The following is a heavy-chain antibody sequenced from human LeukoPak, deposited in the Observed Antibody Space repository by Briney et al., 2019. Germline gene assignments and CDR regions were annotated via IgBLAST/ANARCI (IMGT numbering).Heavy chain of an antibody. D-gene: IGHD6-13*01. CDR1: GYTFTAYY. CDR3: ARGQRQQLVQGYYYYMDV. V-gene: IGHV1-2*02. CDR2: INPNSGGT. J-gene: IGHJ6*03. Sequence: ASVKVSCKASGYTFTAYYMHWVRQAPGQGLEWMGWINPNSGGTNYAQKFQGGVTMTRDTSISTAYMELSRLRSDDTALYYCARGQRQQLVQGYYYYMDVWGKGTTVTVSS.